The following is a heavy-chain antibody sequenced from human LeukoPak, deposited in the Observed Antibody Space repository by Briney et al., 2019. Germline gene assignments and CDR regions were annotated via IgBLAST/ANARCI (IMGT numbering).Heavy chain of an antibody. CDR2: ITVSGDST. J-gene: IGHJ4*02. V-gene: IGHV3-23*01. Sequence: GVSLRLSCAASGFTFTTYAMSWVRQAPGKGLEWVSAITVSGDSTYYAGSVRGRFTISRDNSKNTLYLQMNSLRAEDTAVYYCALRCTTSWYFDDWGQGTLVTVSS. CDR1: GFTFTTYA. D-gene: IGHD6-13*01. CDR3: ALRCTTSWYFDD.